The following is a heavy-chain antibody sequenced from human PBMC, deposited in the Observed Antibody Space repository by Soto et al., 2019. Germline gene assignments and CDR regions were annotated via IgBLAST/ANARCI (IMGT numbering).Heavy chain of an antibody. D-gene: IGHD3-22*01. CDR2: INAGNGNT. Sequence: ASVKVSCKASGYTFTSYAMHWVRQAPGQRFEWMGWINAGNGNTKYSQKFQGRVTITRDTSASTAYMELSSLRSEDTAVYYCARGPPNHYYDSSGYYGYWGQGTLVTVSS. V-gene: IGHV1-3*01. CDR3: ARGPPNHYYDSSGYYGY. CDR1: GYTFTSYA. J-gene: IGHJ4*02.